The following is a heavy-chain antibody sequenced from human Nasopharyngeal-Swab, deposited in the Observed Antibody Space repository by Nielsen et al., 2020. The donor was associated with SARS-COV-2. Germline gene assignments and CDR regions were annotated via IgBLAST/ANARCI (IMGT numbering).Heavy chain of an antibody. CDR3: ARRGVYYDSSGYYYVDDY. CDR2: IYSGGST. Sequence: GESLKISCAASGFTFSVYYMSWVRQAPGKGLEWVSVIYSGGSTYYADSVKGRFTISRDNSKNTLYLQMNSLRAEDTAVYYCARRGVYYDSSGYYYVDDYWGQGTLVTVSS. CDR1: GFTFSVYY. J-gene: IGHJ4*02. V-gene: IGHV3-53*01. D-gene: IGHD3-22*01.